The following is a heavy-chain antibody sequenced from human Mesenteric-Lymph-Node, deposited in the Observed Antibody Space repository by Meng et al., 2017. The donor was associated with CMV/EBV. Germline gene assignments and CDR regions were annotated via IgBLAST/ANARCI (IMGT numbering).Heavy chain of an antibody. Sequence: SETLSLTCTVSRGSISSSSFHWGWIRQPPGKGLEWIGSIYYTGSTYYNPSLKSRVTISVDTSKKQFSLNLSSVTAADTAVYYCASHDDYWSGYVDFWGQGTLVTVSS. J-gene: IGHJ4*02. V-gene: IGHV4-39*07. D-gene: IGHD3-3*01. CDR1: RGSISSSSFH. CDR2: IYYTGST. CDR3: ASHDDYWSGYVDF.